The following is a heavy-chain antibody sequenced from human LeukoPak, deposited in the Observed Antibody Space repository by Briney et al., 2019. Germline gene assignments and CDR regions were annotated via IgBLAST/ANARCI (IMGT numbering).Heavy chain of an antibody. CDR1: GFTVSSNY. D-gene: IGHD4-17*01. Sequence: GGSLRLSCAASGFTVSSNYMSWVRQAPGKGPEWVSVIYSGGSTYYADSVKGRFTISRDNSKNTLYLQMNSLRAEDTAVYYCARAFYGDTDDRGQGTLVTVSS. V-gene: IGHV3-66*01. CDR3: ARAFYGDTDD. J-gene: IGHJ4*02. CDR2: IYSGGST.